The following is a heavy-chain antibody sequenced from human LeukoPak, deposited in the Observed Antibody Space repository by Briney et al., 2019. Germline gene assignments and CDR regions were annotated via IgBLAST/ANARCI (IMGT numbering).Heavy chain of an antibody. CDR3: ARVPSWGALDY. J-gene: IGHJ4*02. CDR1: GGSLSGYY. V-gene: IGHV4-34*01. D-gene: IGHD3-16*01. Sequence: PSETLSLTYAVYGGSLSGYYWSWIRQPPGKGLEWIGEINHSGSTNYNPSLKSRVTISVDTSKNQFSLKLSSVTAADTAVYYCARVPSWGALDYWGQGTLVTVSS. CDR2: INHSGST.